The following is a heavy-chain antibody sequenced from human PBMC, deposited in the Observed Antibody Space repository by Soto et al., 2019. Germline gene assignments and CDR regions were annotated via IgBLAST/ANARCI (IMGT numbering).Heavy chain of an antibody. CDR3: ARHVGTQRIYYSSGLDV. D-gene: IGHD1-1*01. CDR1: GGYINSNSYY. CDR2: IFYTGST. Sequence: SETLSLTCTVSGGYINSNSYYWGWIRQPPGKGLEWIANIFYTGSTYYNPSLESRVTISVDTSKNQFSLKLDSVTAADTAVYYCARHVGTQRIYYSSGLDVWGQGTSVTVSS. V-gene: IGHV4-39*01. J-gene: IGHJ6*02.